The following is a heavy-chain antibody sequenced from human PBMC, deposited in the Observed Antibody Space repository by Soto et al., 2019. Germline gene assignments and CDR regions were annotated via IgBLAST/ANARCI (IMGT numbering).Heavy chain of an antibody. CDR3: ARRAVVAVTGGLDNWLDP. Sequence: SETLSLTCTVSGDSITSYNWNWLRQPPGKALEWIGYVYSSGSTNYNPSLKSRVTISVDTSRNQFSLKVNSVTAADTAMYYCARRAVVAVTGGLDNWLDPWGQGILVTVS. J-gene: IGHJ5*02. CDR2: VYSSGST. D-gene: IGHD2-21*01. CDR1: GDSITSYN. V-gene: IGHV4-59*01.